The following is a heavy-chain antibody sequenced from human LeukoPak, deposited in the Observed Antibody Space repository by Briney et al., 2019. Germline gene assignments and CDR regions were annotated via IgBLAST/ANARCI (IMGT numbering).Heavy chain of an antibody. Sequence: GAALQISFKDSGYSFTSYWIGWGRPRPGKGVEWMGIIYPGESDTRYTPSFQGQVTISADKSINTAYLQWSSLKASDTAIYYCARRGEAMAPFDYWGQGTLVTVSS. V-gene: IGHV5-51*01. CDR2: IYPGESDT. J-gene: IGHJ4*02. D-gene: IGHD5-18*01. CDR1: GYSFTSYW. CDR3: ARRGEAMAPFDY.